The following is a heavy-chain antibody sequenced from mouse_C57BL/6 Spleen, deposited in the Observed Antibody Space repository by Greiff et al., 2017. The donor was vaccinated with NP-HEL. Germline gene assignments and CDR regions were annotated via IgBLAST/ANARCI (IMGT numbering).Heavy chain of an antibody. D-gene: IGHD2-4*01. CDR2: IHPNSGST. Sequence: VKLQQPGAELVKPGASVKLSCKASGYTFTSYWMHWVKQRPGQGLEWIGMIHPNSGSTNYNEKFKSKATLTVDKSSSTAYMQLSSLTSEDSAVYYCARSRGYDYDDYAMDYRGKGTSVTVSS. V-gene: IGHV1-64*01. CDR3: ARSRGYDYDDYAMDY. CDR1: GYTFTSYW. J-gene: IGHJ4*01.